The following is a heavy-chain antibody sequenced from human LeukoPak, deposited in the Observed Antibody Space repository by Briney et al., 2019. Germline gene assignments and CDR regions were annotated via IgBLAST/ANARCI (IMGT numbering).Heavy chain of an antibody. D-gene: IGHD3-3*01. J-gene: IGHJ6*03. CDR3: ARDGNFWSGFWAPAYMDV. CDR1: GFTFSSYA. CDR2: IPYDGSNK. V-gene: IGHV3-30*04. Sequence: GGSLRLSCAASGFTFSSYAMHWVRQAPGKGLEWVALIPYDGSNKYYADSVKGRFTVSRDNSKNTLYLQMNSLRGEDTAVYYCARDGNFWSGFWAPAYMDVWGKGTTVTVSS.